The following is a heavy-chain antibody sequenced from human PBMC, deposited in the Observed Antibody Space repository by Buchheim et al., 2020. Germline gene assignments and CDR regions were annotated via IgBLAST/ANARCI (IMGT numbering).Heavy chain of an antibody. CDR1: GGSVTSGNYY. Sequence: QVQLQESGPALVKPSETLSLTCTVSGGSVTSGNYYWSWIRQPPGKGLEWIEYIYYSGSTNYNPFLKSRVTISVDTSKNQFSLKLSSVTAADTAVYYCARDTCSSTSCFIDYWGQGTL. D-gene: IGHD2-2*01. V-gene: IGHV4-61*01. CDR3: ARDTCSSTSCFIDY. J-gene: IGHJ4*02. CDR2: IYYSGST.